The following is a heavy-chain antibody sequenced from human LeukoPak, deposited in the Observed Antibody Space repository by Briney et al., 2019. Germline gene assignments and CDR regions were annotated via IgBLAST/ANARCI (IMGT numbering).Heavy chain of an antibody. J-gene: IGHJ3*02. Sequence: SETLSLTCAVYGGSFSGYYWSWIRQPPGRGLEWVGSIYYSGRTYYNPSLQSRVTISVDTSKNQFSLKLDSVTAADTAVFYCARQPGLAAFDIWGQGTLVTVSS. CDR3: ARQPGLAAFDI. V-gene: IGHV4-34*01. CDR1: GGSFSGYY. CDR2: IYYSGRT.